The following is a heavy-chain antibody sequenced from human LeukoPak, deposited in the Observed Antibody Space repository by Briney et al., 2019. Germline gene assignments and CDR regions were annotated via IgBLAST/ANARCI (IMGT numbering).Heavy chain of an antibody. D-gene: IGHD1-14*01. Sequence: ASVKVSCKASGGTFSSYAISWVRQAPGQGLEWMGWINPNSSGTNYAQKFQGRVTMTRDTSISTAYMELSRLRSDDTAVYYCARGTEEAFDIWGQGTMVTVSS. CDR3: ARGTEEAFDI. CDR1: GGTFSSYA. J-gene: IGHJ3*02. V-gene: IGHV1-2*02. CDR2: INPNSSGT.